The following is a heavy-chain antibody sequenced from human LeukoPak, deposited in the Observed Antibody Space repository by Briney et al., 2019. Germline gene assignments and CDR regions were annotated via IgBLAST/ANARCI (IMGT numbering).Heavy chain of an antibody. D-gene: IGHD3-10*01. CDR3: ARDYYGSGSYYDMDAFDI. Sequence: ASVKVSCKASGYTFVTYGISWVRQAPGQGLEWMGRISSYNGNTEYAQKFQGRVTMTTGTSTSTAYMQVRSLRSDDTAVYYCARDYYGSGSYYDMDAFDIWGQGTMVTVSS. J-gene: IGHJ3*02. V-gene: IGHV1-18*04. CDR1: GYTFVTYG. CDR2: ISSYNGNT.